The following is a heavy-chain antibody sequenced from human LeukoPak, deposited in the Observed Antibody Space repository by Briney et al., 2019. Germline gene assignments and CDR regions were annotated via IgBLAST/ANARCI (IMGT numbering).Heavy chain of an antibody. J-gene: IGHJ6*02. CDR2: ISYDGSNK. Sequence: GGSLRLSCVGYGLGLRNYWMTWVRQAPGKGLEWVAVISYDGSNKYYADSVKGRFTISRDNSKNTLYLQMNSLRAEDTAVYYCARDRSGGAVAGTLYGMDVWGQGTTVTVSS. CDR1: GLGLRNYW. CDR3: ARDRSGGAVAGTLYGMDV. D-gene: IGHD6-19*01. V-gene: IGHV3-30*03.